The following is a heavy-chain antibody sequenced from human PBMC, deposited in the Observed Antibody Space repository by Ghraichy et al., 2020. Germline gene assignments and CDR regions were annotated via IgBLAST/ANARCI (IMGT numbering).Heavy chain of an antibody. CDR2: IGTGSSHI. CDR3: ARIAVSGSWYFDL. Sequence: GGSLILSCAASGFTFSSSSMVWVRQAPGKGLEWVSSIGTGSSHIYYADSMRGRFTISRDNAKNSLYLQMNSLRAEDTAVYYCARIAVSGSWYFDLWGRGTLVTVSS. CDR1: GFTFSSSS. J-gene: IGHJ2*01. V-gene: IGHV3-21*01. D-gene: IGHD6-19*01.